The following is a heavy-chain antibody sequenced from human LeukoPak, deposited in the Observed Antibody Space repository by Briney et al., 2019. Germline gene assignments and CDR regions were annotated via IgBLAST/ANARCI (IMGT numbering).Heavy chain of an antibody. V-gene: IGHV4-59*01. D-gene: IGHD3-3*01. Sequence: SETLSLTCTVSGDSISSYYWSWIRQPPGKGLEWIGYIYYSGSTYYNPSLKSRVTISVDTSKNQFSLKPSSVTAADTAVYYCARQRYYDFWSGYSITDYWGQGTLVTVSS. CDR2: IYYSGST. J-gene: IGHJ4*02. CDR1: GDSISSYY. CDR3: ARQRYYDFWSGYSITDY.